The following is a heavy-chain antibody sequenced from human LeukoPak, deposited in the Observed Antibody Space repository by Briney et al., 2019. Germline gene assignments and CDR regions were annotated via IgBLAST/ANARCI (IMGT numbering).Heavy chain of an antibody. CDR2: FYHNGGT. Sequence: SGTLSLTCDISGTAISTYFWNWIRQSPTKGLEWIGYFYHNGGTSYNPSLRSRVTISVDSSQKRLSLQVTSMTAADTAIYYCAGGRMGRYYDHWGQGTLVAVST. J-gene: IGHJ4*02. V-gene: IGHV4-59*08. CDR3: AGGRMGRYYDH. D-gene: IGHD1-26*01. CDR1: GTAISTYF.